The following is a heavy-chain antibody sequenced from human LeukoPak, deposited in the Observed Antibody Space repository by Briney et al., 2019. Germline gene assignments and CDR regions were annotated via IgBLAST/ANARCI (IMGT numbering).Heavy chain of an antibody. CDR3: ARREEVAGYTGWFDP. J-gene: IGHJ5*01. CDR1: GGSISSYY. Sequence: PSEALSLTCTVSGGSISSYYWSWIRQPPGKGLEWIAYIFYSRRATHYPSLKSRVTISVDTSKNQYSQKLSSVTAADTAVYYCARREEVAGYTGWFDPWGQGTLVTV. V-gene: IGHV4-59*08. D-gene: IGHD6-19*01. CDR2: IFYSRRA.